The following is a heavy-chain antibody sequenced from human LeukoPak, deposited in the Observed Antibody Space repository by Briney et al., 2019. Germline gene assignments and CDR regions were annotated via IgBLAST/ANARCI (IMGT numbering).Heavy chain of an antibody. J-gene: IGHJ5*02. V-gene: IGHV1-24*01. Sequence: VASVTVSCKVSGYTLTELSMHWVRQAPGKGLEWMGGSDPEDGETIYAQKFQGRVTMTEDTSTDTAYMELSSLRSEDTAVYYCTREATGYSWFDPWGQGTLVTVSS. CDR2: SDPEDGET. D-gene: IGHD3-9*01. CDR1: GYTLTELS. CDR3: TREATGYSWFDP.